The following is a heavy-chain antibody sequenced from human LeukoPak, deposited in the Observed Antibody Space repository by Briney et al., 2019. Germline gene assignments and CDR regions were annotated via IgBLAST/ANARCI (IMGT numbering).Heavy chain of an antibody. CDR3: ARIAEQHLQYYFDY. CDR2: ISAYDGNT. CDR1: GYFFSSYG. V-gene: IGHV1-18*01. D-gene: IGHD6-13*01. J-gene: IGHJ4*02. Sequence: ASVKVSCKASGYFFSSYGFSWVRQAPGQGLEWMGWISAYDGNTNYAQKIQGRVTMATDTSTSTAYMELRSLRSDDSAVHFCARIAEQHLQYYFDYWGQGTLVTVSS.